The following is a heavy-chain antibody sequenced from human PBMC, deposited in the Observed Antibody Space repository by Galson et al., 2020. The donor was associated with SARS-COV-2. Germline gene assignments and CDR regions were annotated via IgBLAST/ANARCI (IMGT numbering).Heavy chain of an antibody. CDR3: AKGEGIAVAGTVYYYGMDV. D-gene: IGHD6-19*01. V-gene: IGHV3-23*01. CDR2: ISGSGGST. J-gene: IGHJ6*02. CDR1: GFTFSSYA. Sequence: GGSLRLSCAASGFTFSSYAMSWVRQAPGKGLEWVSAISGSGGSTYYADSVKGRFTISRDNSKNTLYLQMNSLRAEDTAVYYCAKGEGIAVAGTVYYYGMDVWGQGTTVTVSS.